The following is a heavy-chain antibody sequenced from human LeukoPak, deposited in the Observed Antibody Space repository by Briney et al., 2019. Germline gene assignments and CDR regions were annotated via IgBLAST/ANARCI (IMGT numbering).Heavy chain of an antibody. Sequence: ASVKVSCKVSGYTLTELSMHWVRQAPGKGLEWMGGFDPEDGETIYAQKFQGRVTMTRDTSISTAYMELSRLRSDDTAVYYCACWELGGDYWGQGTLVTVSS. V-gene: IGHV1-24*01. CDR3: ACWELGGDY. CDR1: GYTLTELS. CDR2: FDPEDGET. D-gene: IGHD1-26*01. J-gene: IGHJ4*02.